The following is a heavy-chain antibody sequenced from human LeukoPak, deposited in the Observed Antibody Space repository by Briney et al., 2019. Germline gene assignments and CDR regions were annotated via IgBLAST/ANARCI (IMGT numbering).Heavy chain of an antibody. CDR1: GFGISIAW. D-gene: IGHD3-22*01. V-gene: IGHV3-15*01. Sequence: GGSLRLSCAASGFGISIAWMSWVRQAPGKGLEWVGRIKSKGDGETRDYAAPVKDRFIISRDDSKNMLYLQMNSLKTEDTAIYYCAAVGEWLSNAFNLWGQGTMVTVSA. J-gene: IGHJ3*01. CDR2: IKSKGDGETR. CDR3: AAVGEWLSNAFNL.